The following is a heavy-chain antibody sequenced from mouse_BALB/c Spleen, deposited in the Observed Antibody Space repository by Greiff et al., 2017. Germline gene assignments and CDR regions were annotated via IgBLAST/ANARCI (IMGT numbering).Heavy chain of an antibody. CDR2: IDPANGNT. Sequence: EVKLMESGAELVKPGASVKLSCTASGFNIKDTYMHWVKQRPEQGLEWIGRIDPANGNTKYDPKFQGKATITADTSSNTAYLQLSSLTSEDTAVYYCAPDSSGYADFDYWGQGTTLTVSS. J-gene: IGHJ2*01. CDR3: APDSSGYADFDY. D-gene: IGHD3-2*01. CDR1: GFNIKDTY. V-gene: IGHV14-3*02.